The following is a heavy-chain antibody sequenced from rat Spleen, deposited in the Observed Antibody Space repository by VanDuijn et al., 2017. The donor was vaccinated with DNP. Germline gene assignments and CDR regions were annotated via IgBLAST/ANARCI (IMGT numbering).Heavy chain of an antibody. D-gene: IGHD1-11*01. V-gene: IGHV5-46*01. J-gene: IGHJ4*01. CDR3: ARRRSSYAMDA. CDR1: GFTFSSFP. CDR2: ISTSGGST. Sequence: EVQLVESGGGLVQPGRSMKLSCAASGFTFSSFPMAWVRQAPTKGLEWVATISTSGGSTYYRDSVKGRFTVSRDNAKSSLYLQMDSLRSEDTATYYCARRRSSYAMDAWGQGTSVTVSS.